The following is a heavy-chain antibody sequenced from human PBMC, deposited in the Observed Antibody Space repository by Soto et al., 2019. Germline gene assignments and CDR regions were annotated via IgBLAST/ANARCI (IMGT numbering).Heavy chain of an antibody. CDR3: GRGVGVAAASNLYYFNY. CDR2: INPNSGGT. J-gene: IGHJ4*02. Sequence: PSVKVSCKASGYTFTGYYIHWVRQVPGQGLEWMGFINPNSGGTNYAHKFQGRVTMTRDMSVSAAHMELHSLRSDDTAIYFCGRGVGVAAASNLYYFNYWGQGTLVTVSS. V-gene: IGHV1-2*07. CDR1: GYTFTGYY. D-gene: IGHD6-19*01.